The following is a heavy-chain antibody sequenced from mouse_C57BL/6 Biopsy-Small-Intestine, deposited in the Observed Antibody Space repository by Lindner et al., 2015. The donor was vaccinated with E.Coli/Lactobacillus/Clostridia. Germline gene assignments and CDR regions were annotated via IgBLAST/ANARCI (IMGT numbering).Heavy chain of an antibody. D-gene: IGHD2-2*01. CDR2: IYPGDGDT. V-gene: IGHV1-80*01. CDR3: ARGGYQVSYWYFDV. CDR1: GYAFSNSW. Sequence: VQLQESGPELVKPGASAKISCKASGYAFSNSWMNWVKQRPGKGLEWIGRIYPGDGDTNYNGKFKGKATLTADKSSSTAYMQLSSLTSEDSAVYFCARGGYQVSYWYFDVWGTGTTATVSS. J-gene: IGHJ1*03.